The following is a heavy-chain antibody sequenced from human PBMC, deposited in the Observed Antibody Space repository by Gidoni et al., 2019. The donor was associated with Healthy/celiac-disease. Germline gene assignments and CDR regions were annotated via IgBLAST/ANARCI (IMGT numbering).Heavy chain of an antibody. CDR2: IIPIFGTA. J-gene: IGHJ6*02. D-gene: IGHD5-18*01. CDR3: ARDKGYSYGRAYYYYGMDV. CDR1: GGTFSSYA. V-gene: IGHV1-69*01. Sequence: QVQLVQSGAEVKKPGSSVKVSCKASGGTFSSYAISWVRQAPGQGLEWMGGIIPIFGTANYAQKFQGRVTITADESTSTAYMELSSLRSEDTAVYYCARDKGYSYGRAYYYYGMDVWGQGTTVTVSS.